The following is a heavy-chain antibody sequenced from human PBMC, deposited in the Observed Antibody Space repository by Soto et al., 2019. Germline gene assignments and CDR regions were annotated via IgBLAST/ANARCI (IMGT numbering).Heavy chain of an antibody. CDR1: GGSISSYY. D-gene: IGHD3-3*01. J-gene: IGHJ4*02. CDR3: ARYDFWRGYLAY. Sequence: SETLSLTCTVSGGSISSYYWSWIRQPPGKGLEWIGYIYYSGSTNYNPSLKSRVTISVDTSKNQFSLKLSSVTAADTAVYYCARYDFWRGYLAYWGEGTLVNVSS. CDR2: IYYSGST. V-gene: IGHV4-59*08.